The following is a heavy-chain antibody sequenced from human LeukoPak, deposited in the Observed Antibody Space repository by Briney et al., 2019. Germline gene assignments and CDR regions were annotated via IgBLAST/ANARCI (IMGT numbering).Heavy chain of an antibody. CDR2: ISYDGSNK. V-gene: IGHV3-30*18. CDR3: AKVWGAWDGEVYFDI. J-gene: IGHJ3*02. Sequence: GGSLRLSCAASGFTFSSYGMHWVRQAPGKGLEWVAVISYDGSNKYYADSVKGRFTISRDNSKNTLYLQMNSLRAEDTAVYYCAKVWGAWDGEVYFDIWGQGTMVTVSS. D-gene: IGHD1-26*01. CDR1: GFTFSSYG.